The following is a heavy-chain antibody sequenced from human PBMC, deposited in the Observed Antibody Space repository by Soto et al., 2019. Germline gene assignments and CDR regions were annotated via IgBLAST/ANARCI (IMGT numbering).Heavy chain of an antibody. V-gene: IGHV1-18*04. CDR1: GYTFKNDG. CDR2: INVNNGNA. D-gene: IGHD2-21*01. CDR3: ARVGMGGVNAITY. Sequence: VQLVQSGAGVKKPGASVKLSCETSGYTFKNDGISWLRQAPGQGPEWMGWINVNNGNANYAQKFQGRVTMTTEATTTKANMELSSLTSDDQAVYYCARVGMGGVNAITYWGQGTLVTVAS. J-gene: IGHJ4*02.